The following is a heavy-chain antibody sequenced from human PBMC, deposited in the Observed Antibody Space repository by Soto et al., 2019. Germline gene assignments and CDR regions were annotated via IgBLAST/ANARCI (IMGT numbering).Heavy chain of an antibody. CDR1: GGTYNSYT. CDR3: AMEYCSSTSCYRDY. J-gene: IGHJ4*02. V-gene: IGHV1-69*02. D-gene: IGHD2-2*02. Sequence: QVQLVQCGAEVKKPGSSVKVSCKASGGTYNSYTISWVRQAPGQGLEWMARIIPILGIANYAQKFQGRVTITADKSTSTAYMELISLRSEDTAVYYCAMEYCSSTSCYRDYWGQGTLVTVSS. CDR2: IIPILGIA.